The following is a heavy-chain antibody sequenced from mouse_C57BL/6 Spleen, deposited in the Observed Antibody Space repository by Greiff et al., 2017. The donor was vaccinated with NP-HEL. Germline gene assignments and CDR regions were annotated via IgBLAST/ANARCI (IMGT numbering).Heavy chain of an antibody. CDR3: ARSFDWDY. Sequence: EVQLQQSGPELVKPGASVKISCKASGYTFTDYYMNWVKQSHGKSLEWIGDINPNNGGTSYNQKFKGKATLTVDKSSSTAYMELRSLTSEDSAVYYCARSFDWDYWGQGTTLTVSS. CDR1: GYTFTDYY. D-gene: IGHD2-13*01. CDR2: INPNNGGT. V-gene: IGHV1-26*01. J-gene: IGHJ2*01.